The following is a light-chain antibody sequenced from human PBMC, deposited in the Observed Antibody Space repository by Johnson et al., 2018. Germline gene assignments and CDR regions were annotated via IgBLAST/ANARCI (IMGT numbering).Light chain of an antibody. J-gene: IGLJ1*01. Sequence: QSVLTQPPSVSAAPGQKVTISCSGSSSNIGNNYVSWYQQLPGTAPKLLIYENNKRPSGIPDRFSGYKSGTSATLGITGLQTGDEADYYCGTWDSSLSAGNAFGTGTKVTVL. CDR1: SSNIGNNY. CDR3: GTWDSSLSAGNA. CDR2: ENN. V-gene: IGLV1-51*02.